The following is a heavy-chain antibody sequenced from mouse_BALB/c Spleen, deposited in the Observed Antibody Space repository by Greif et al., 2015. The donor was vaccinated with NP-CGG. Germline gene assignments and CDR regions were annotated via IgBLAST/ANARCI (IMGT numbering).Heavy chain of an antibody. V-gene: IGHV2-9*02. J-gene: IGHJ2*01. Sequence: VKLVESGPGLVAPSQSLSITCTVSGFSLTSYGVHWVRQPPGKGLEWLGGICAGGSTNYHSALMSRLSIRKYNSKSQVFLKINRLQTDDTAMYFCARVPCFSLDYWGQGSPLTLSS. CDR3: ARVPCFSLDY. CDR2: ICAGGST. CDR1: GFSLTSYG.